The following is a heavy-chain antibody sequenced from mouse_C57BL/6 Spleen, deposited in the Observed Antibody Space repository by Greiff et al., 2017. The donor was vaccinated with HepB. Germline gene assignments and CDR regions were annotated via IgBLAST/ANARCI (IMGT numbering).Heavy chain of an antibody. CDR2: ISDGGSYT. V-gene: IGHV5-4*01. D-gene: IGHD2-4*01. CDR1: GFTFSSYA. Sequence: EVMLVESGGGLVKPGGSLKLSCAASGFTFSSYAMSWVRQTPEKRLEWVATISDGGSYTYYPDNVKGRFTISRDNAKNNLYLQMSHLKSEDTAMYYCAREGLRRFAYWGQGTLVTVSA. J-gene: IGHJ3*01. CDR3: AREGLRRFAY.